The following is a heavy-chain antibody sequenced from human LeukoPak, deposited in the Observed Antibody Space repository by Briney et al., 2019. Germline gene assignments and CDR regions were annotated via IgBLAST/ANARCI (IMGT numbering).Heavy chain of an antibody. CDR3: AREAMYSYGNNFDY. CDR1: GGSISSGGYS. J-gene: IGHJ4*02. Sequence: SQTLSLTCAVSGGSISSGGYSWSWIRQPPGKGLEWIGYIYHSGSTYYNPSLKSRVTISVDRSKNQFSLKVSSVTAADAAVYHCAREAMYSYGNNFDYWGQGTLVTVSS. CDR2: IYHSGST. D-gene: IGHD5-18*01. V-gene: IGHV4-30-2*01.